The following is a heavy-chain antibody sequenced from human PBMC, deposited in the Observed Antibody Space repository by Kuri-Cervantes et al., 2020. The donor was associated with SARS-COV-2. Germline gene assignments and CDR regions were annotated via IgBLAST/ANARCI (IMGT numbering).Heavy chain of an antibody. V-gene: IGHV3-48*03. J-gene: IGHJ6*03. CDR3: AKGGERYCSSTSCPYYYYMDV. D-gene: IGHD2-2*01. CDR1: GFLLSSYE. CDR2: VSSNGNTI. Sequence: GGSLRLPGIASGFLLSSYEMNWVRQAPGKGLEWISYVSSNGNTIYYADSVKGRFTISRDNSKNSLYLQMNSLRAEDTALYYCAKGGERYCSSTSCPYYYYMDVWGKGTTVTVSS.